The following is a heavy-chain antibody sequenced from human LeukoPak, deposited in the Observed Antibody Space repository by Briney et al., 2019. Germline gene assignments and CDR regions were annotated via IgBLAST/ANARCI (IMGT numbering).Heavy chain of an antibody. CDR3: AKDLEEDYYDSSGHGIGFDY. CDR1: GFTFSSYA. D-gene: IGHD3-22*01. J-gene: IGHJ4*02. V-gene: IGHV3-23*01. CDR2: ISGSGGST. Sequence: GGSLRLSCAASGFTFSSYAMSWVRQAPGKGLEWVSAISGSGGSTYYADSVKGRFTISRDNSKNTLYLQMNSLRAEDTAVYYCAKDLEEDYYDSSGHGIGFDYWGQGTLVTVSS.